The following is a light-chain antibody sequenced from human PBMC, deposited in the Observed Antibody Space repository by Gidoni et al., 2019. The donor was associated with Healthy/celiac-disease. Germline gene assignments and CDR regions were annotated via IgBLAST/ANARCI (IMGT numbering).Light chain of an antibody. Sequence: DIQMTQSPSSLSASVGDRVTITCQASQDINISLNWYQQKPGKAPKVLIYDASNLESGVPSRFSGSGSGTDFTFTISSLQPEDIATYFCQQYHNLPPLTFGGGTKVEIK. J-gene: IGKJ4*01. CDR3: QQYHNLPPLT. CDR2: DAS. V-gene: IGKV1-33*01. CDR1: QDINIS.